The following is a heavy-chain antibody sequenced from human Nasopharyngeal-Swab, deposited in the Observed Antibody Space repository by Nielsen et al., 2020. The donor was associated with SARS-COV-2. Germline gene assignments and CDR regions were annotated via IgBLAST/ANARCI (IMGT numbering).Heavy chain of an antibody. J-gene: IGHJ4*02. CDR2: ISWNSGSI. D-gene: IGHD3-22*01. CDR1: GFTFDDYA. CDR3: ARGKYDSSGYYLGDYYFDY. Sequence: SLKISCAASGFTFDDYAMHWVRQAPGKGLEWVSGISWNSGSIGYADSVKGRFTISRDNAKNSLYLQMNSLRAEDTAVYYCARGKYDSSGYYLGDYYFDYWGQGTLVTVSS. V-gene: IGHV3-9*01.